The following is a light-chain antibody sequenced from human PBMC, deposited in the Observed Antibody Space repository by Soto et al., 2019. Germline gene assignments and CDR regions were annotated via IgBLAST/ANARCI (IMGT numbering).Light chain of an antibody. CDR2: GAS. Sequence: DIVMTQSPAILSVSLGERATLSCLASQSISDNLAWYQQRSGQAPRLLIYGASTRATGVPARFSGSGSATEFTLTISSLQSDDFAISYCQQYKRWPPLTFGGGTKVE. V-gene: IGKV3-15*01. J-gene: IGKJ4*01. CDR3: QQYKRWPPLT. CDR1: QSISDN.